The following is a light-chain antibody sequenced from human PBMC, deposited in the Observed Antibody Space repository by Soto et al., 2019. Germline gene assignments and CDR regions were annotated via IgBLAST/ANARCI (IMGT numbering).Light chain of an antibody. Sequence: DIVMTQSPLSLPVTPGEPASISCRSSQSLLHSNGYKYLDWYLQKPGQSPQLLIYLGSNRASGVPDRFSDSGSGTDFTLKISRVEAEDVGVYYCMQALQTPLTFGGGNKVEIK. CDR1: QSLLHSNGYKY. J-gene: IGKJ4*01. CDR3: MQALQTPLT. CDR2: LGS. V-gene: IGKV2-28*01.